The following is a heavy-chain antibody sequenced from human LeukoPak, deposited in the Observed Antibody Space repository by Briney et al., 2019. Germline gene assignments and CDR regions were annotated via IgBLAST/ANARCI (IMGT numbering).Heavy chain of an antibody. Sequence: SSETLSLTCTVSGGSGGSITNYYWSWIRQPPGKGLEWIGNIYYSGTTNYNPSLKSRVTISLDTSKNQFSLKLRSVTAADTAVYYCARMISSGWRRGDAFDIWGQGTMVTVSS. D-gene: IGHD6-19*01. CDR1: GGSGGSITNYY. J-gene: IGHJ3*02. CDR3: ARMISSGWRRGDAFDI. CDR2: IYYSGTT. V-gene: IGHV4-59*01.